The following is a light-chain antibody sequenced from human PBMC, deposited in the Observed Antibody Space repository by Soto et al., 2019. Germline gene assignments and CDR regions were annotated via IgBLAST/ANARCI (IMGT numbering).Light chain of an antibody. Sequence: IHFTQSPSSLSASVGDRVTITCRTSQSISSYLHWYQQKPGKAPKLLIYGASSLQSGVPSRFSGSGSGTEFTLTISSLQPDDFATYYCQQYNSYSRTFGQGTKVDIK. CDR3: QQYNSYSRT. CDR2: GAS. J-gene: IGKJ1*01. CDR1: QSISSY. V-gene: IGKV1-5*01.